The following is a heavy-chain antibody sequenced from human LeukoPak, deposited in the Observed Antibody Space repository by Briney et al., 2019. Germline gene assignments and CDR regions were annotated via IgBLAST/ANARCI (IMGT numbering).Heavy chain of an antibody. CDR2: IIPIFGIA. V-gene: IGHV1-69*04. CDR1: GGTFSSYA. CDR3: ARDPTYYYDSSGDYFDH. D-gene: IGHD3-22*01. Sequence: SVKVSCKASGGTFSSYAISWVRQAPGQGLEWMGRIIPIFGIANYAQKFQGRVTITADKSTSTAYMELSSLRSEDAAVYYCARDPTYYYDSSGDYFDHWGQGTLVTVSS. J-gene: IGHJ4*02.